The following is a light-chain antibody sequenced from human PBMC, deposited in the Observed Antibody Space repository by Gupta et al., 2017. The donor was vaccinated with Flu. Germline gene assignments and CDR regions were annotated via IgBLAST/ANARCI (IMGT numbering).Light chain of an antibody. J-gene: IGKJ2*01. Sequence: DIPMTQSPSSLSASVGDRVTITCRAGQSINNYLNWYQQRPGKAPNLLIYSASNLQSGVPSRFRGSGSGTDFTLTISSLQPEDFATYYCQQSYSIPYAFGQGTKLEIK. V-gene: IGKV1-39*01. CDR2: SAS. CDR3: QQSYSIPYA. CDR1: QSINNY.